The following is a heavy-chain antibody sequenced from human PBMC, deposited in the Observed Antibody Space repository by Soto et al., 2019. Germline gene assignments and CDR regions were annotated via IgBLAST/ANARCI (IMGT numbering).Heavy chain of an antibody. CDR3: ARHRSPVNWFDP. CDR1: GGSISSFF. J-gene: IGHJ5*02. CDR2: IYYNGIT. V-gene: IGHV4-59*08. Sequence: QVQLQESGPGLVKASETLSLTCTLSGGSISSFFWSWIRQPPGKGLEWIGYIYYNGITNYNPSLKSRVTISVDTSKNQFSLRLNSVTAADTVVYYCARHRSPVNWFDPWGQGTLVTVYS.